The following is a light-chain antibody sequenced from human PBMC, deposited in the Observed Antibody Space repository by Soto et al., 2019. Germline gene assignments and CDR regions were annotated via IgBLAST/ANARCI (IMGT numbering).Light chain of an antibody. CDR2: GAS. CDR1: QSVSSSY. J-gene: IGKJ2*01. V-gene: IGKV3-20*01. CDR3: QQYCSSPTT. Sequence: EIVLTQSPGTLSLSPGERATLSCRASQSVSSSYLAWYQQKPGQAPRLLIYGASSRATGIPDRFSGSGSGTDFTLTISRLEPEDFAVYYYQQYCSSPTTFGQGTKLEIK.